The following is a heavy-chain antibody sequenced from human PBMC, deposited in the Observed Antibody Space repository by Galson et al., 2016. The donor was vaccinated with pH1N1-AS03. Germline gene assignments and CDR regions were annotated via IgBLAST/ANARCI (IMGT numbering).Heavy chain of an antibody. CDR3: AMHGSPSILSSPFDL. CDR2: IFPGDSDT. V-gene: IGHV5-51*01. CDR1: QYIFDNYW. J-gene: IGHJ4*02. D-gene: IGHD6-6*01. Sequence: QSGAEVKKPGESLRISCEASQYIFDNYWIAWVRQVPGKGLQWMGIIFPGDSDTRYSPTFQGQVTISADRSVNTAYLQWSSLKASDTAIYYCAMHGSPSILSSPFDLWGQGTLVTVSS.